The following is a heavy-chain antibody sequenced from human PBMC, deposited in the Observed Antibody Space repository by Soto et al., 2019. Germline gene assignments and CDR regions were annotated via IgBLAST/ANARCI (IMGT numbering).Heavy chain of an antibody. CDR2: TYYRSKWYN. CDR3: ARDSAPYCSGGSCPRGSLELFFDY. Sequence: SQTLSLTCAISGDSVSSNSATWNWIRQSPSRGLEWLGRTYYRSKWYNDFAPSVKSRITINPDTSKNQFSLQLNSVTPEDTAVYYCARDSAPYCSGGSCPRGSLELFFDYWGQGTLVTVSS. V-gene: IGHV6-1*01. CDR1: GDSVSSNSAT. J-gene: IGHJ4*02. D-gene: IGHD2-15*01.